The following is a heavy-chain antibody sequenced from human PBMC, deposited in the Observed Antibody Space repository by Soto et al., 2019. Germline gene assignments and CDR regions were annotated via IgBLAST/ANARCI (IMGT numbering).Heavy chain of an antibody. CDR3: VLYYYYGMDV. V-gene: IGHV1-18*01. Sequence: ASVKVSCKASGYTFTSFGIGWVRQAPGQGLEWMGWISGFNAYTDLAQGLQGRVTMTTDTSTNTAYMELRSLKSDDTAVYYWVLYYYYGMDVWGQGTTVTVSS. J-gene: IGHJ6*02. CDR1: GYTFTSFG. CDR2: ISGFNAYT.